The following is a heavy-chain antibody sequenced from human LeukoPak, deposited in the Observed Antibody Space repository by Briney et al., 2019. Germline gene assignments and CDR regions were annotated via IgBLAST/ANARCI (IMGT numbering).Heavy chain of an antibody. J-gene: IGHJ4*02. Sequence: ASVKVSCKASGYTFTTDYIHWVRQAPGQGLEWMGIINPSGGSTTYAQKFQGRVIMTGDTSTSTVYMELRSLRSEDTAVYYCARGGVVIIGSPFDYWGQGTLVTVSS. D-gene: IGHD3-3*01. CDR2: INPSGGST. V-gene: IGHV1-46*01. CDR3: ARGGVVIIGSPFDY. CDR1: GYTFTTDY.